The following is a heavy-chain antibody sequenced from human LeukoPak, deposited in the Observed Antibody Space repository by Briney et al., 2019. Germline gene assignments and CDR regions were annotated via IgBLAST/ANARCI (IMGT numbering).Heavy chain of an antibody. D-gene: IGHD3-10*01. CDR3: ARGRGKRWVLGVPQKDFDY. J-gene: IGHJ4*02. CDR1: GGSFSGYY. CDR2: INHSGST. Sequence: ASETLSLTCAVYGGSFSGYYWSWIRQPPGKGLEWIVEINHSGSTNYNPSLKSRVTISVDTSKNQFSLKLSSVTAADTAVYYCARGRGKRWVLGVPQKDFDYWGQGTLVTVSS. V-gene: IGHV4-34*01.